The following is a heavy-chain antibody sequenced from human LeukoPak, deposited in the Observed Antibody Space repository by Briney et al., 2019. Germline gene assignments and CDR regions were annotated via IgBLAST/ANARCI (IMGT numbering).Heavy chain of an antibody. CDR3: ARQYYDILTGYDRGDAFDI. CDR2: IYTSGST. CDR1: GGSISSYY. Sequence: SETLSPTCTVSGGSISSYYWSWIRQPAGKGLEWIGRIYTSGSTNYNPSLKSRVTMSVDTSKNQFSLKLSSVTAADTAVYYCARQYYDILTGYDRGDAFDIWGQGTMVTVSS. D-gene: IGHD3-9*01. J-gene: IGHJ3*02. V-gene: IGHV4-4*07.